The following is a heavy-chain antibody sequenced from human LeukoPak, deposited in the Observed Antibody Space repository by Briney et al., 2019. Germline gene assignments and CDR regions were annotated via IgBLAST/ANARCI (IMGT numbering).Heavy chain of an antibody. V-gene: IGHV3-7*01. J-gene: IGHJ6*03. CDR3: ARMVRYQLQPGDYYYYYMDV. Sequence: GGSLRLSCAASGFTFSSYWMSWVRQAPGKGLEWVANIKQDGSEKYYVDSVKGRFTISRDNAKNSLYLQMNSLRAEDTAVYYCARMVRYQLQPGDYYYYYMDVWGKGTTVTISS. D-gene: IGHD2-2*01. CDR1: GFTFSSYW. CDR2: IKQDGSEK.